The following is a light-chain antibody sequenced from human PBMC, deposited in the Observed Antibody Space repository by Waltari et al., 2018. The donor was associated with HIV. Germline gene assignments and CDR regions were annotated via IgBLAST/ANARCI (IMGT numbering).Light chain of an antibody. CDR3: QHRSSWPPT. Sequence: EIVLTQSPATLSLSPGQRATLCCRASQSIYVHLGWYQHKPGQPPRLLVYDSSTRVTDIPARFSGSGSGANFTLTISSLEPEDFAVYYCQHRSSWPPTFGGGTRIEI. V-gene: IGKV3-11*01. CDR2: DSS. CDR1: QSIYVH. J-gene: IGKJ4*01.